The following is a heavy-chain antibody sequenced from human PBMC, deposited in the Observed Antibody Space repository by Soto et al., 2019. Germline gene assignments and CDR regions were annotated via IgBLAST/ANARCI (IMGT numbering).Heavy chain of an antibody. J-gene: IGHJ6*01. CDR3: ARDRGNYGSGSYRTQYYYYYYGMDV. CDR1: GFTFSSYD. Sequence: GGSLRLACAASGFTFSSYDMHWVRQATGKGLEWVSAIGTAGDTYYPGSVKGRFTISRENAKNSLYLQMNSLRAGDTAVYYCARDRGNYGSGSYRTQYYYYYYGMDVWGKGPRSPSPQ. V-gene: IGHV3-13*04. CDR2: IGTAGDT. D-gene: IGHD3-10*01.